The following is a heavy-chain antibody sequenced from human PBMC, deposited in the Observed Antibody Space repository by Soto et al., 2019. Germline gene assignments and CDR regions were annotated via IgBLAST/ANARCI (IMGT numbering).Heavy chain of an antibody. CDR2: LYSGGNT. Sequence: GGSLRLSCAASEFTVTNNEMSWVRQAPGKGLEWVSILYSGGNTYYEDSVAGRFTISRDGSKNTLYLHMNSLSAEDTAVYYSAIRRVAYSDFWGQGTRVTVSS. CDR3: AIRRVAYSDF. J-gene: IGHJ4*02. CDR1: EFTVTNNE. V-gene: IGHV3-53*01. D-gene: IGHD2-21*01.